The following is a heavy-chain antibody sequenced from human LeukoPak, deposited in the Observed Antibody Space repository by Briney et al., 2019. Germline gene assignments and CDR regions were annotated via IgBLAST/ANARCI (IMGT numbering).Heavy chain of an antibody. CDR1: GASISDYY. V-gene: IGHV4-59*08. Sequence: SETLSLTCSLSGASISDYYTSWIRHSPGKGLEWIGYIFSSGSTDYNPSLGSRVTLSVDTSKHQFSLKLTSVTAADTAVYYCAGHHPRNTVDFWGQGTLVTVSS. D-gene: IGHD2-8*02. CDR3: AGHHPRNTVDF. CDR2: IFSSGST. J-gene: IGHJ4*02.